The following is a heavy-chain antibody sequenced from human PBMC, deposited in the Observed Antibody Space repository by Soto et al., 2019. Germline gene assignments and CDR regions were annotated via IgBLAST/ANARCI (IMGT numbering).Heavy chain of an antibody. Sequence: ASVKVSCKVSGYTLTELSMHWVRQAPGKGLEWMGGFDPEDGETIYAQKFQGRVTMTEDTSTDTAYMELSSLRSEDTAVYYCATGVFCAPTQASYYYTLALGKATTVTVPS. D-gene: IGHD3-3*01. CDR3: ATGVFCAPTQASYYYTLA. V-gene: IGHV1-24*01. CDR1: GYTLTELS. CDR2: FDPEDGET. J-gene: IGHJ6*03.